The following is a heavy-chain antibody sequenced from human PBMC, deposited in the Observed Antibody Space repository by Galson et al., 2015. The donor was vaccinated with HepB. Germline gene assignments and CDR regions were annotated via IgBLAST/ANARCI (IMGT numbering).Heavy chain of an antibody. CDR1: GGSISGYS. CDR2: IYYRGST. Sequence: ETLSLTCTVSGGSISGYSWTWIRQSPGKGLEWIGYIYYRGSTNYNPSLKSRVTISVDTSKNQFSLKLRSVTAADTAVYYCARLYDRGGLWARSDYWGQGILFIVSS. J-gene: IGHJ4*02. D-gene: IGHD3-22*01. CDR3: ARLYDRGGLWARSDY. V-gene: IGHV4-59*08.